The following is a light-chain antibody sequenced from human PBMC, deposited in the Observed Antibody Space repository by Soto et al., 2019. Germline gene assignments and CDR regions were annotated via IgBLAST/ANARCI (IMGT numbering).Light chain of an antibody. CDR2: EVS. CDR3: SSYTSSNSWV. CDR1: SSDVGGYNY. V-gene: IGLV2-14*01. Sequence: QSVPTQPASVSGSPGQSITISCTGTSSDVGGYNYVSWYQQHPGKVPKVMIYEVSNRPSGVSNRFSGSKSGNTASLTISGLQAEDEADYYCSSYTSSNSWVFGGGTKLTVL. J-gene: IGLJ2*01.